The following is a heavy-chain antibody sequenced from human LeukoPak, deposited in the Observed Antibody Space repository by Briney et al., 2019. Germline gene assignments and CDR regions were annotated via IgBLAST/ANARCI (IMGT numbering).Heavy chain of an antibody. J-gene: IGHJ3*02. V-gene: IGHV1-69*02. CDR1: GGTFSSYT. CDR2: IIPILGIA. CDR3: ARSHIYCSGGSCFDAPDAFDI. Sequence: SVKVSCKASGGTFSSYTISWVRQAPGQVLEWMGRIIPILGIANYAQKFQGRVTITADKSTSTAYMELSSLRSEDTAVYYCARSHIYCSGGSCFDAPDAFDIWGQGTMVTASS. D-gene: IGHD2-15*01.